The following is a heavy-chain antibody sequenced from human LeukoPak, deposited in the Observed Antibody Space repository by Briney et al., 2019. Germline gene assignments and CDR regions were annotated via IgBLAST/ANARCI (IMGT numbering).Heavy chain of an antibody. CDR1: GYSFTNYW. V-gene: IGHV5-51*01. J-gene: IGHJ3*02. Sequence: MAGESLKISCKDSGYSFTNYWIGWVRQLTGKGLEWMGIVFPGDSDTRYSPSFQGQVTISADKSISTAYLQWSNLKASDTAMYYCARRIAAEAFDIWGQGTLVTVSS. D-gene: IGHD6-25*01. CDR3: ARRIAAEAFDI. CDR2: VFPGDSDT.